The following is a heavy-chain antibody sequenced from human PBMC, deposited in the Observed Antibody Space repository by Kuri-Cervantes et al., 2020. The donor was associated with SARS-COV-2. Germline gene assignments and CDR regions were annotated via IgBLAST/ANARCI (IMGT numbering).Heavy chain of an antibody. J-gene: IGHJ6*02. CDR3: ARDRIPLIPGGMDV. V-gene: IGHV3-21*01. CDR1: GFTFSSYS. Sequence: GSLRLSCAASGFTFSSYSMNWVRQAPGKGLEWVSSISSSSSYIYYADSVKGRFTISRDNAKNSLYLQMNSLRAEDTAVYYCARDRIPLIPGGMDVWGQGTTVTVSS. CDR2: ISSSSSYI. D-gene: IGHD1-14*01.